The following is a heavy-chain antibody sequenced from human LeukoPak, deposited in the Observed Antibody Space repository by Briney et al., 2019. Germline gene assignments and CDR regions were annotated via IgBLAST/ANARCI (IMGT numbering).Heavy chain of an antibody. D-gene: IGHD3-10*01. Sequence: GASVKVSCKASGYTFTSYGISWVRQAPGQGLEWMGWISAYNGNTNYAQKLQGRVTMTTDTSTSTAYMELRSLRSDDTAVYYCARGYYYGSRLYHYYGMDVWGQGTTVTVSS. CDR3: ARGYYYGSRLYHYYGMDV. CDR2: ISAYNGNT. V-gene: IGHV1-18*01. CDR1: GYTFTSYG. J-gene: IGHJ6*02.